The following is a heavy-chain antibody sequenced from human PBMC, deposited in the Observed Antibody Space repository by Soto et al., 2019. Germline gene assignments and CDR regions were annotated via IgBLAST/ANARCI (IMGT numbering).Heavy chain of an antibody. D-gene: IGHD1-20*01. V-gene: IGHV3-30-3*01. Sequence: PGGSLRLSCAGSGFTFKTYTFHWGRQPPGKGLEWVAVISYDGSNKYYADSVKGRFTVSRDNSKSTLFLQMNSLTPEDTAVYYCAGGSMYNWNQSPPDSWGQGTLVTVSS. J-gene: IGHJ4*02. CDR2: ISYDGSNK. CDR3: AGGSMYNWNQSPPDS. CDR1: GFTFKTYT.